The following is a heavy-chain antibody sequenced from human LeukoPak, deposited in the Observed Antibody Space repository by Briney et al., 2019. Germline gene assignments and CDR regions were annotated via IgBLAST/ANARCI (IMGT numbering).Heavy chain of an antibody. CDR3: AKLGCSSTSCSMPLGY. CDR1: GFTFSNYA. CDR2: ISASGGST. J-gene: IGHJ4*02. Sequence: GGSLRLSCAASGFTFSNYAMSWVRQAPGKGLEWVSDISASGGSTYYADSVKGRFTISRDHSQNTLYLQMNSLRAEDTAVYYCAKLGCSSTSCSMPLGYWGQGTLVTVSS. D-gene: IGHD2-2*01. V-gene: IGHV3-23*01.